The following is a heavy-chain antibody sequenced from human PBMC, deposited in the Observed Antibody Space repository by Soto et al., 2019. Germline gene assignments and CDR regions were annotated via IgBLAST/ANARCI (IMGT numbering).Heavy chain of an antibody. V-gene: IGHV4-59*01. CDR1: GGSISSYY. CDR3: ARLDLGYCISTTCPPYYYYYGMDV. J-gene: IGHJ6*02. D-gene: IGHD2-2*01. Sequence: SETLSLTCTVSGGSISSYYWSWIRQPPGKGLEWIGYIYYSGSTNYNPSLKSRVTISVDTSKNQFSLKLSSVTAADTAVYYCARLDLGYCISTTCPPYYYYYGMDVWGQGTTVTVSS. CDR2: IYYSGST.